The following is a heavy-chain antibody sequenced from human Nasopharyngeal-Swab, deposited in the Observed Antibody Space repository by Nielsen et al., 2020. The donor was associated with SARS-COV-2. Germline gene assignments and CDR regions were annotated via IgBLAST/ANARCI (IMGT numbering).Heavy chain of an antibody. Sequence: GSLRLSCTVSGGSISSYYWSWIRQPPGKGLEWIGYIYYSGSTNYNPSLKSRVTISVDTSKNQFSLKLSSVTAADTAVYYCARVPLFHAFDIWGQGTMVPVSS. D-gene: IGHD3-3*01. V-gene: IGHV4-59*01. CDR3: ARVPLFHAFDI. J-gene: IGHJ3*02. CDR2: IYYSGST. CDR1: GGSISSYY.